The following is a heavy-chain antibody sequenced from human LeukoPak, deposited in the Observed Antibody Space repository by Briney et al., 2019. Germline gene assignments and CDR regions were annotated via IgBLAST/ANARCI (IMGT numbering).Heavy chain of an antibody. D-gene: IGHD6-13*01. V-gene: IGHV3-11*04. J-gene: IGHJ4*02. CDR2: ISSSGSTI. CDR3: AKGVRYSSSWYAMTFDY. CDR1: GFTFSDYY. Sequence: PGGSLRLSCAASGFTFSDYYMYWIRQAPGKGLEWVSYISSSGSTIYYADSVKGRFTISRDNSKNTLYLQMNSLRAEDTAVYYCAKGVRYSSSWYAMTFDYWGQGTLVTVSS.